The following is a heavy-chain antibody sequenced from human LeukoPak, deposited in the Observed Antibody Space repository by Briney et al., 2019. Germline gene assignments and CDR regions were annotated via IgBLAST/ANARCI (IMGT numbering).Heavy chain of an antibody. Sequence: NPSETLSLTCTVSGGSISNKYWTWIRQPPGKGLEWVGYIFSNGNTEYSPSLESRATISVDTSKNQCSLKLTSVTAADTAVYYCARVVYRGENWFDPWGQGTLVTVSS. CDR2: IFSNGNT. D-gene: IGHD3-10*01. CDR3: ARVVYRGENWFDP. J-gene: IGHJ5*02. V-gene: IGHV4-59*01. CDR1: GGSISNKY.